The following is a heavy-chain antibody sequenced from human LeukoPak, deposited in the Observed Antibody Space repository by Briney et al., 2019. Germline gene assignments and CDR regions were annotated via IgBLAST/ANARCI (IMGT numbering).Heavy chain of an antibody. J-gene: IGHJ4*02. CDR1: GYTFTSYY. V-gene: IGHV1-46*01. D-gene: IGHD5-18*01. CDR2: INPSGGST. CDR3: ARSQEVSGRGYSYGHTMYYFDY. Sequence: ASVKVSCKASGYTFTSYYMHWVRQAPGQGLEWMGIINPSGGSTSYAQKFQGRVTMTRDMSTSTVYMELRSLRSEDTAVYYCARSQEVSGRGYSYGHTMYYFDYWGQGTLVTVSS.